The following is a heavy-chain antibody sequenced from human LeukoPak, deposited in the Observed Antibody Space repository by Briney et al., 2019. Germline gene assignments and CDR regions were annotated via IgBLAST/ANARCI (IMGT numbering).Heavy chain of an antibody. CDR1: GFTFSDHY. V-gene: IGHV3-72*01. J-gene: IGHJ4*02. CDR2: SRNQADSYST. D-gene: IGHD3-22*01. CDR3: ARGIRHSTGYCYFDY. Sequence: GGSLRLSCAVAGFTFSDHYMDWVRQAQGKGLEWVGGSRNQADSYSTEYAASVKGRFTISRDDSKNSLYLQMNSLKTEDTAVYYCARGIRHSTGYCYFDYWGQGTLVTVSS.